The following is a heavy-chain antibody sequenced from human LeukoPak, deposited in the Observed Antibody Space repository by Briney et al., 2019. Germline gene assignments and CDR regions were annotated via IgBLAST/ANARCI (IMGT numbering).Heavy chain of an antibody. CDR1: GGSFSGYY. D-gene: IGHD1-26*01. CDR3: ASSLSGSYYHYFDY. CDR2: INHSGST. V-gene: IGHV4-34*01. Sequence: SETLSLTCAVYGGSFSGYYWSWIRQPPGKGLEWIGEINHSGSTNYNPSLKSRVTISVDTSKNQFSLKLSSVTAADTAVYYCASSLSGSYYHYFDYWSQGTLVTVSS. J-gene: IGHJ4*02.